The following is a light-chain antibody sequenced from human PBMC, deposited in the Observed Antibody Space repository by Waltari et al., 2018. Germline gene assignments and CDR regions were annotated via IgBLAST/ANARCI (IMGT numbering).Light chain of an antibody. V-gene: IGLV2-23*02. CDR1: SNDVGNSKH. CDR2: EVT. J-gene: IGLJ2*01. Sequence: QPALTQPASVSGSPGQSITISCTGTSNDVGNSKHVCWYQQHPGKAPKLTISEVTERPPGVSERFAGSKSGNTASRTISGLQAEDEADYYCLSYTSSITFVFGGGTKLSVL. CDR3: LSYTSSITFV.